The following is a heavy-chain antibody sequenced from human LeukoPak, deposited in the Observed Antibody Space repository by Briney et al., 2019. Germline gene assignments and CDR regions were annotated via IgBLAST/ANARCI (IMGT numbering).Heavy chain of an antibody. CDR2: IYYSGST. D-gene: IGHD3-22*01. CDR3: ARGSSGYDAFDI. CDR1: GGSISSSSYY. J-gene: IGHJ3*02. Sequence: SETLSLTCTVSGGSISSSSYYWGWIRQPPGKGLEWIGSIYYSGSTYYNPSLKSRVTISVDTSKNQFSLKLSSVTAADTAVYYCARGSSGYDAFDIWGQGTMVTVSS. V-gene: IGHV4-39*07.